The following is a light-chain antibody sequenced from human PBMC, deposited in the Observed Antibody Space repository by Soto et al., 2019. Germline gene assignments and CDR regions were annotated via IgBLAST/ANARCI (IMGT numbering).Light chain of an antibody. Sequence: EFVLTQSPGTLSLSPGERATLSCRTSQSVSSNQLAWYQQKPGQAPRLLIYGASSRTTGIPDRFSGSGSGTNFTLTISRLETEDFAVHYCQQYGGSPGTFGQGTKVEIK. CDR3: QQYGGSPGT. CDR2: GAS. CDR1: QSVSSNQ. J-gene: IGKJ1*01. V-gene: IGKV3-20*01.